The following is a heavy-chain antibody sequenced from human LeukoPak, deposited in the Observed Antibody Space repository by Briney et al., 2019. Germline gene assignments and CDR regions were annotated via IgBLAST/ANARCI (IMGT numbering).Heavy chain of an antibody. CDR2: IYYSGST. D-gene: IGHD3-3*01. V-gene: IGHV4-59*01. Sequence: PSETLSLTCTVSGGSISSYYWSWIRRPPGKGLEWIGYIYYSGSTNYNPSLKSRVTISVDTSKNQFSLKLSSVTAADTAVYYCARVGRSGYYFDYWGQGTLVTVSS. CDR3: ARVGRSGYYFDY. CDR1: GGSISSYY. J-gene: IGHJ4*02.